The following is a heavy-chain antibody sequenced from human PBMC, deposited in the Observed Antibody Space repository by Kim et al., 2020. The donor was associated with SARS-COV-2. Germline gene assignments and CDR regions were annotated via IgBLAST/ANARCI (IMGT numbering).Heavy chain of an antibody. CDR3: PKCHSDWGNVAFDI. V-gene: IGHV3-23*01. CDR1: GFTFSNYA. Sequence: GGSLRLSCAASGFTFSNYAMSWVRQAPGKGLEWVSYIRGGGAVTHYAGSVKGRCTISRDNFKNTLYLQVNSLRAEDTAVYYCPKCHSDWGNVAFDIWG. J-gene: IGHJ3*02. CDR2: IRGGGAVT. D-gene: IGHD3-16*01.